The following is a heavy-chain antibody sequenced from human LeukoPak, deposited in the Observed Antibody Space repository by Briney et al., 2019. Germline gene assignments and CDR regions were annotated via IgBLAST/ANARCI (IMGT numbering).Heavy chain of an antibody. CDR3: ARAGVFDSSGQPYFDY. CDR1: GYDFKTSG. CDR2: ISAYNGNT. Sequence: ASVKVSCKTSGYDFKTSGISWVRQAPGQGLEWMGWISAYNGNTNYAQKLQGRVTMTTDTSTSTAYMELRSLRSDDTAVYYCARAGVFDSSGQPYFDYWGQGTLVTVSS. J-gene: IGHJ4*02. V-gene: IGHV1-18*01. D-gene: IGHD3-22*01.